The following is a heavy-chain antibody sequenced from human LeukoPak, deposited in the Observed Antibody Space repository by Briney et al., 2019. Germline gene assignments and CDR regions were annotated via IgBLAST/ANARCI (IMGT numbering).Heavy chain of an antibody. Sequence: GGSLRLSCAASGFTFSSYAMSWVRQAPGKGLEWVSAISGSGGSTYYADSVKARFTISRDNYKDTLYLQMNSLRAEDTAVYYCAKSLVVIKVARFYGMDVWGQGTTVTVSS. CDR2: ISGSGGST. V-gene: IGHV3-23*01. CDR3: AKSLVVIKVARFYGMDV. CDR1: GFTFSSYA. D-gene: IGHD3-22*01. J-gene: IGHJ6*02.